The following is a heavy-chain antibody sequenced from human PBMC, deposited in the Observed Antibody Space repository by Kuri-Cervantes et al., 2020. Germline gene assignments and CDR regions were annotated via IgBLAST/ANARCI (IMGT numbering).Heavy chain of an antibody. J-gene: IGHJ4*02. CDR1: GFTFSSYG. Sequence: GGSLRLSCAASGFTFSSYGMHWVRQAPGKGLEWVANMKQDGSEKYYVDSVKGRFTISRDSAKNSLYLQMNSLRAEDTAVYFCTNWRGGGDYWGQGTLVTVSS. V-gene: IGHV3-7*01. CDR3: TNWRGGGDY. D-gene: IGHD3-10*01. CDR2: MKQDGSEK.